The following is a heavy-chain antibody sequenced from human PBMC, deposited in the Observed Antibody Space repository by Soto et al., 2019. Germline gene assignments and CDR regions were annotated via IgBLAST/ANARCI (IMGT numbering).Heavy chain of an antibody. Sequence: ASVKVSCKASGNTVPNYAIHWVRQAPGQRLEWMGWINGDNGNTNYAQKLQGRVTMTTDTSTSTAYTELRSLRSDDTAVYYCARVYDYVWGSYRYFDYWGQGTLVTVSS. V-gene: IGHV1-18*01. J-gene: IGHJ4*02. CDR3: ARVYDYVWGSYRYFDY. CDR2: INGDNGNT. CDR1: GNTVPNYA. D-gene: IGHD3-16*02.